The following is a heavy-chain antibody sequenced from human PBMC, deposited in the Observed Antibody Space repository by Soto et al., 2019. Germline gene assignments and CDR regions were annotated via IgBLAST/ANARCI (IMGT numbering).Heavy chain of an antibody. CDR1: GFTFSSYG. CDR2: ISYDGSNK. D-gene: IGHD6-6*01. Sequence: PGGSLRLSCAASGFTFSSYGMHWVRQAPGKGLEWVAVISYDGSNKYYADSVKGRFTISRDNSKDTLYLQMNSLRAEDTAVYYCAKAVVAARLVDYWGQGTLVNVS. CDR3: AKAVVAARLVDY. V-gene: IGHV3-30*18. J-gene: IGHJ4*02.